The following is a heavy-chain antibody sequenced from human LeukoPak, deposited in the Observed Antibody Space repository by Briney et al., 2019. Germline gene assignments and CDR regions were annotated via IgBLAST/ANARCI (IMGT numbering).Heavy chain of an antibody. Sequence: GGSLRLSCAASGFTFSSYSMNWVRQAPGKGLEWVSSISSSSSYIYYADSVKGRFTISRDNAKNSLYLQMNSLRAEDTAMYYCARGNGRARVRPEGPMVVPYYFDYWGQGTLVTVSS. D-gene: IGHD2-2*01. V-gene: IGHV3-21*01. CDR3: ARGNGRARVRPEGPMVVPYYFDY. J-gene: IGHJ4*02. CDR2: ISSSSSYI. CDR1: GFTFSSYS.